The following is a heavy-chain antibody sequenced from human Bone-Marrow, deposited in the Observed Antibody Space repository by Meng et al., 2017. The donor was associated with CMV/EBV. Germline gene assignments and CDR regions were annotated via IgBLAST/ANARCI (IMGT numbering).Heavy chain of an antibody. D-gene: IGHD1-26*01. J-gene: IGHJ4*02. V-gene: IGHV1-2*02. CDR2: INPNSGGT. CDR1: GYTFTGYY. Sequence: ASVKVSCKASGYTFTGYYMHWVRQAPGQGLEWMGWINPNSGGTNYAQKFQGRVTMTRDTSISTAYMELNRLRSDDTAVYYCARIATFLVGATGYWGQGTLVPVSS. CDR3: ARIATFLVGATGY.